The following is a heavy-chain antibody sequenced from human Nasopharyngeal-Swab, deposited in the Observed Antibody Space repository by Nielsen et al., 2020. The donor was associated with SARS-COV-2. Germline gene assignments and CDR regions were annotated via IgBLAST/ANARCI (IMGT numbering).Heavy chain of an antibody. CDR1: GFTVSSNY. J-gene: IGHJ4*02. CDR2: IYSGGST. CDR3: ARGRAAGNDY. D-gene: IGHD6-13*01. Sequence: GASLKISCAASGFTVSSNYMSWVRQAPGKGLEWVSVIYSGGSTYYADSVKGRFTISRDNSKNTLYLQMNSLRAEDTAVYYCARGRAAGNDYWCQGTLVTVSS. V-gene: IGHV3-53*01.